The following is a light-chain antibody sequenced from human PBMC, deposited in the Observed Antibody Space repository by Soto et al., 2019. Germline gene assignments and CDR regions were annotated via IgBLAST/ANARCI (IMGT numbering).Light chain of an antibody. J-gene: IGKJ1*01. CDR2: AAS. Sequence: DIQMTQSPSSLSASVGDRFTITCRASRSISSYLNWYQQKPGKAPKLLIYAASSLQSGVPSRFSGSGSGTDFTLTISSLQPEDFATYYCQQSYSTPRTFGQGTKVDIK. CDR1: RSISSY. CDR3: QQSYSTPRT. V-gene: IGKV1-39*01.